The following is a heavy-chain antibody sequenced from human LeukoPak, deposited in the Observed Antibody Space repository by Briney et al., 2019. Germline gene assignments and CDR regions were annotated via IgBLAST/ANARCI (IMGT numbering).Heavy chain of an antibody. CDR3: AKYTGYYFDY. D-gene: IGHD2-2*02. J-gene: IGHJ4*02. V-gene: IGHV3-7*01. CDR2: IKQDGSET. CDR1: GFTFSSNW. Sequence: GGSLKLSCAASGFTFSSNWMSWVRQAPGKGLEWLAKIKQDGSETCHMDSVKGRFTISRDNAKNSLYLQMNSLRAEDTAVYYCAKYTGYYFDYWGQGILVTVPS.